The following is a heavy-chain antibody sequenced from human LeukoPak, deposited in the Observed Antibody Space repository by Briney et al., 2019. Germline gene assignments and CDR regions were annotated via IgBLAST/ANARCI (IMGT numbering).Heavy chain of an antibody. CDR1: GGSFSGYY. D-gene: IGHD3-3*01. J-gene: IGHJ5*02. Sequence: SETLSLTCAVYGGSFSGYYWSWIRQPPGKGLEWIGEINHSGSTNYNPSLKSRVTISVDTSKNQFSLKLSSVTAADTAVYYCARGPLTIFGVVIKNWFDPWGQGTLVTVSS. CDR3: ARGPLTIFGVVIKNWFDP. CDR2: INHSGST. V-gene: IGHV4-34*01.